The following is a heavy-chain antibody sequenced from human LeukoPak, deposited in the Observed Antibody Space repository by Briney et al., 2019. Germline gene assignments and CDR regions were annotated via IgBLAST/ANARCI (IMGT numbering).Heavy chain of an antibody. Sequence: GGSLRLSCAASGFTFSSYAMRWVRQAPGKGLEWVSAISGSGGSTYYGDSVKGRFTISRDNSKNTLYLQMNSLRAEDTAVYYCAKDQRTGAYYYDSSGYYALDYWGQGTLVTVSS. CDR1: GFTFSSYA. CDR3: AKDQRTGAYYYDSSGYYALDY. CDR2: ISGSGGST. V-gene: IGHV3-23*01. J-gene: IGHJ4*02. D-gene: IGHD3-22*01.